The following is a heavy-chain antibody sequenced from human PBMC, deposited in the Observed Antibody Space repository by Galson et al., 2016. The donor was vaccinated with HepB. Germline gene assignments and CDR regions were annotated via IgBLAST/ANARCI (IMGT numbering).Heavy chain of an antibody. CDR3: TRSGAGGNAFDF. V-gene: IGHV7-4-1*02. CDR2: INTATGNP. D-gene: IGHD3-10*01. CDR1: GYIFMSYA. Sequence: SVKVSCKASGYIFMSYALNWVRQAPGQGLEWMAWINTATGNPTYAQDFTGRFVFSLDSSVSTAYLQINTLQAEDTAVYFCTRSGAGGNAFDFWGQGTMVTVSS. J-gene: IGHJ3*01.